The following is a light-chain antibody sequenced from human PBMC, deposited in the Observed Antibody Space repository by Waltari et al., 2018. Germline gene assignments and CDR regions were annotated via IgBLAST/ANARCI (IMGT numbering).Light chain of an antibody. V-gene: IGLV2-23*01. CDR2: EGS. CDR1: SSDVGSYNL. Sequence: SALTQPASVSGSPGQSIPISCTGTSSDVGSYNLVSWYQQHPGKAPKLMLYEGSKRPSGVSNRFSGSKSGNTASLTISGLQAEDEADYYCCSYAGSSTWVFGGGTKLTVL. CDR3: CSYAGSSTWV. J-gene: IGLJ3*02.